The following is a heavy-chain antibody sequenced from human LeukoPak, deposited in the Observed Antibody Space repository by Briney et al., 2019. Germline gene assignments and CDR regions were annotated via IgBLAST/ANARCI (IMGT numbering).Heavy chain of an antibody. D-gene: IGHD3-22*01. CDR3: ATYDISGMNEN. V-gene: IGHV1-3*01. Sequence: GASVKVSCKASGYTFTNYVMHWVRQAPGQRLEWMGWINAGNGNTKYSQKFQGRVTITRDASASTSYVELSSLRSEDTAVYYCATYDISGMNENWGQGTLVTVSS. CDR2: INAGNGNT. J-gene: IGHJ4*02. CDR1: GYTFTNYV.